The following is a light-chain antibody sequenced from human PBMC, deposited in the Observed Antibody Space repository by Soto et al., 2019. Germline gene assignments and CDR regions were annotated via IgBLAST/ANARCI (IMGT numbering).Light chain of an antibody. J-gene: IGLJ1*01. CDR2: QVT. CDR3: SSYTGSTNYV. V-gene: IGLV2-14*01. CDR1: SSDVGIYNY. Sequence: QSLLTQPASVSGSPGQSITISCTGTSSDVGIYNYVSWYQQHPGKAPKLMIYQVTNRPSGVSNRFSGSKSGNTASLTISGLQAEDEADYYCSSYTGSTNYVVGTGTKLTVL.